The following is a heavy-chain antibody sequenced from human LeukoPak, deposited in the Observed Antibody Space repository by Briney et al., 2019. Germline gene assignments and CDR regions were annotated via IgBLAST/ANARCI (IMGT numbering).Heavy chain of an antibody. CDR3: ARRSIAASGPHDVYDI. V-gene: IGHV3-7*01. Sequence: PGGSLRLSCAASGFTFSSYWMSWVRQAPGKGLEWVANIKQDGSEKYYVDSVKGRFTISRDNSRSTLYLQMGSLRTEDMAMYYCARRSIAASGPHDVYDIWGQGTMVTVSS. D-gene: IGHD6-13*01. J-gene: IGHJ3*02. CDR2: IKQDGSEK. CDR1: GFTFSSYW.